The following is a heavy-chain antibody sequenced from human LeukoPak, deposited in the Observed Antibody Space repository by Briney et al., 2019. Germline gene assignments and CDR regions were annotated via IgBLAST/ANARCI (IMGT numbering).Heavy chain of an antibody. V-gene: IGHV3-48*03. D-gene: IGHD2-2*01. Sequence: PGGSLRLSCAASGFPFSSYEMNWVRQAPGKRLQWVSYISSSGNKIYYAASVKGRFTISRDNAKNSLYLQIDSLRAGDTAVYYCARGQRPQYTSTWDNWFDPWGQGTQVTVSS. CDR2: ISSSGNKI. J-gene: IGHJ5*02. CDR1: GFPFSSYE. CDR3: ARGQRPQYTSTWDNWFDP.